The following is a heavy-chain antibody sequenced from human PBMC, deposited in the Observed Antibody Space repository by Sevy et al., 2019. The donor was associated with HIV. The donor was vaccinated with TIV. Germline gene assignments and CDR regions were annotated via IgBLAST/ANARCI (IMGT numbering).Heavy chain of an antibody. V-gene: IGHV3-30*04. CDR2: ISDDGRNNK. D-gene: IGHD1-26*01. J-gene: IGHJ4*02. CDR3: ASDSGEILSSAFDY. CDR1: GFTFSDYR. Sequence: GGSLRLSCAASGFTFSDYRMHWVRQAPGKGLEWVAVISDDGRNNKYNSYSVKGRFTISRDNSKNTVYLQMNSLRVEVKAIYYCASDSGEILSSAFDYWGQGTLVTVSS.